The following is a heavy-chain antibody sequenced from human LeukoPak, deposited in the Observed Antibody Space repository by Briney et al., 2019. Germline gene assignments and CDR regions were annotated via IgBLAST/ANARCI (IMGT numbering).Heavy chain of an antibody. Sequence: PSQTLSLTCTVSGGSLSSGDYYWSWIRQPPGTGLEWIGYIYYSGSTYYNPSLKSRVTISVDTSKNQFSLKLSSVTAADTAVYYCARVYAGYYYSHYFDYWGQGTLVTVSS. V-gene: IGHV4-30-4*01. CDR3: ARVYAGYYYSHYFDY. D-gene: IGHD3-22*01. J-gene: IGHJ4*02. CDR2: IYYSGST. CDR1: GGSLSSGDYY.